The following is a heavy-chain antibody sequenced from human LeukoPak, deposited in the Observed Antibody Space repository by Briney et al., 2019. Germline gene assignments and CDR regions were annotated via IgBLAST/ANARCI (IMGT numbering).Heavy chain of an antibody. CDR1: GFTVSSNY. D-gene: IGHD3-10*01. V-gene: IGHV3-53*01. Sequence: GGSLRLSCAASGFTVSSNYMSWVRQAPGKGREWVSVIYSGGSTYYADSVKGRFTISRDNSKNTLYLQMNSLRAEDTAVYYCARDRAGYGMDVWGQGTTVTVSS. J-gene: IGHJ6*02. CDR2: IYSGGST. CDR3: ARDRAGYGMDV.